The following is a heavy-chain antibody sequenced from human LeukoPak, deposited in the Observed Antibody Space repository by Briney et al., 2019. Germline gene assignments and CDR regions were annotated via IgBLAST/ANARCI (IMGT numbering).Heavy chain of an antibody. J-gene: IGHJ4*02. D-gene: IGHD2-15*01. CDR1: GGSISSGDYY. CDR2: IYYSGST. V-gene: IGHV4-30-4*08. Sequence: SETLSLTCTVYGGSISSGDYYWNWIRQPPGRGLKWIGYIYYSGSTYYNPSLKSRVTISVDTSKNQFSLKLSSVTAADTAVYYCARDLPDCSGGSCAGHYWGQGTLVTVSS. CDR3: ARDLPDCSGGSCAGHY.